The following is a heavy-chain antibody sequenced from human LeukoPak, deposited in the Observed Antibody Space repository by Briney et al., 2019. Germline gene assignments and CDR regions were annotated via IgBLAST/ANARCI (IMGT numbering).Heavy chain of an antibody. D-gene: IGHD3-10*02. CDR2: ISSSSYI. CDR3: ARDRQLWSGTFDY. Sequence: GGSLRLSCAASGFTFSSYSMNWVRQAPGKGLEWVSSISSSSYIYYADSVKGRFTISRDNAKNSLYLQMNSLRAEDTAVYYCARDRQLWSGTFDYWGQGTLVTVSS. J-gene: IGHJ4*02. CDR1: GFTFSSYS. V-gene: IGHV3-21*01.